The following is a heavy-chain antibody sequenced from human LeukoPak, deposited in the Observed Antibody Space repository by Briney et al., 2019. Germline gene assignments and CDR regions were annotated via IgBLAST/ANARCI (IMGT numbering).Heavy chain of an antibody. D-gene: IGHD4-17*01. J-gene: IGHJ4*02. Sequence: GLXWIGEISHSASTNYNPSLKSRVVISVDRSKNQFSLNMTSVTAAAMAVYFCARSGDYGSLLYWGRGRLVTVSS. CDR3: ARSGDYGSLLY. V-gene: IGHV4-4*01. CDR2: ISHSAST.